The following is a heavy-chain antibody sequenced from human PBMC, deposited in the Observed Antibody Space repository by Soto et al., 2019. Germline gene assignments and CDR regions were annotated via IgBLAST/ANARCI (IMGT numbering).Heavy chain of an antibody. Sequence: QVQLVQSGAEVKKPGSSVKVSCKASGGTFSSYAISWVRQAPGQGLEWMGGIIPIFGTANYAQKFQGRVTINADESTSTAYMELSSLRYEETAVYYCERGGYSYGYGDSWGQGTLVTVSS. CDR3: ERGGYSYGYGDS. CDR2: IIPIFGTA. V-gene: IGHV1-69*01. D-gene: IGHD5-18*01. J-gene: IGHJ4*02. CDR1: GGTFSSYA.